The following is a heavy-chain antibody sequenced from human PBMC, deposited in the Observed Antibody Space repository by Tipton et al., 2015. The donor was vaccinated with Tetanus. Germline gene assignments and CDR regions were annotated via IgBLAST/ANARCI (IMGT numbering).Heavy chain of an antibody. CDR2: IYYSGTT. J-gene: IGHJ4*02. Sequence: TLSLTCTVSGGSISSGDYYWSWIRQPPGKGLEWIGYIYYSGTTYYNPSLKSRVTISVDTSNNQFSLKVTSVTAADTAVYYCARVFTRGYTYGTTFAYWGQGPPVTVSS. CDR1: GGSISSGDYY. D-gene: IGHD5-18*01. V-gene: IGHV4-30-4*01. CDR3: ARVFTRGYTYGTTFAY.